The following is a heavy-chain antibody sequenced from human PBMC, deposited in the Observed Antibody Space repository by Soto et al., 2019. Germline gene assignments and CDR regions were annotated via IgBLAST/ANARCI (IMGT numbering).Heavy chain of an antibody. V-gene: IGHV1-18*01. J-gene: IGHJ5*02. D-gene: IGHD6-19*01. CDR1: GYTFTSYG. CDR2: ISAYNGNT. CDR3: ARDLQWLVPSWFDP. Sequence: ASVKVSCKASGYTFTSYGISWVRQAPGQGLERMGWISAYNGNTNYAQKLQGRVTMTTDTSTSTAYMELRSLRSVDTAVYYCARDLQWLVPSWFDPWGQGTLVTVSS.